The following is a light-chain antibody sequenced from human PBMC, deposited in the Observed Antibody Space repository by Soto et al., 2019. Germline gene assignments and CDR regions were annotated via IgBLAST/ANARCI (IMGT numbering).Light chain of an antibody. CDR3: AAWDDSLNGVV. V-gene: IGLV1-44*01. CDR1: TYNVGSNT. J-gene: IGLJ3*02. CDR2: SNS. Sequence: QSVLTQPPSASGTPGQTVTISCSGSTYNVGSNTVNWYQQLPGAAPKLLIFSNSQRPSGVPDRFSGSKSGTSASLAISGLQSEDEAHYYCAAWDDSLNGVVFGGGTQLTVL.